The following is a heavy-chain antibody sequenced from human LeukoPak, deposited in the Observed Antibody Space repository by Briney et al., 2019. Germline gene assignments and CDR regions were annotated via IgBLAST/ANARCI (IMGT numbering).Heavy chain of an antibody. Sequence: GGSLRLSCAASGFTFSNYGMGWVRQTPGKGLEWLSSVSGSGANTYYADSVKGRFTISRDNSRDRIYLQMNSLRTDDTAVYYCPRLQPLVIPAAKLGFDYWGQGTLVTVSS. CDR2: VSGSGANT. J-gene: IGHJ4*02. CDR3: PRLQPLVIPAAKLGFDY. D-gene: IGHD2-2*01. CDR1: GFTFSNYG. V-gene: IGHV3-23*01.